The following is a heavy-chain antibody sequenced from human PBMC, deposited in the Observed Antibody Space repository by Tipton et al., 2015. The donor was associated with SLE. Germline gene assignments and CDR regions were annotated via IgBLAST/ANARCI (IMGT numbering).Heavy chain of an antibody. J-gene: IGHJ4*02. CDR3: ARESSGWYYFDY. CDR1: GYSISSGYY. Sequence: TLSLTCAVSGYSISSGYYWGWIRQPPGKGLEWIGSIYHSGSTYYNPSLKSRVTISVDTSKNQFSLKLSSVTAADTAVYYCARESSGWYYFDYWGQGNLVTVSS. V-gene: IGHV4-38-2*01. CDR2: IYHSGST. D-gene: IGHD6-19*01.